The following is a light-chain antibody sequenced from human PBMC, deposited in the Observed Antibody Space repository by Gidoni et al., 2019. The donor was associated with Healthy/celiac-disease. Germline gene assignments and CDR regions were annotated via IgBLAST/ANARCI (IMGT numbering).Light chain of an antibody. CDR1: QGISSY. CDR3: QQLNSYPPT. CDR2: AAS. V-gene: IGKV1-9*01. Sequence: DIQFTPSPSFLSASVGDRVTITCRASQGISSYLAWYQQKPGKAPKLLIYAASTLQSGVPSRFSGSGSGTEFTLTISSLQPEEFATYYCQQLNSYPPTFGGGTKVEIK. J-gene: IGKJ4*01.